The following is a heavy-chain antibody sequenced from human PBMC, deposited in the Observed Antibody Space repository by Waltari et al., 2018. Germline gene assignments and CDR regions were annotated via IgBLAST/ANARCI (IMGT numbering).Heavy chain of an antibody. J-gene: IGHJ4*02. V-gene: IGHV4-39*01. Sequence: QLHLQESGPGLVKPSETLSLTCTVSGGSLSSSRYYWGWSRQPPGKGLEWIGSIYYSGSTYYNPSLKSRVTISVDTSKNQFSLKLSSVTAADTAVYYCASEIVVVPAVDYWGQGTLVTVSS. CDR1: GGSLSSSRYY. CDR2: IYYSGST. CDR3: ASEIVVVPAVDY. D-gene: IGHD2-2*01.